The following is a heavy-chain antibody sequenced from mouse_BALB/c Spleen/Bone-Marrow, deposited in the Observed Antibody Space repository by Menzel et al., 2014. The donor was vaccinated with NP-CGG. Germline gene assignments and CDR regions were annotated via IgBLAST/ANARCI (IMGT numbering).Heavy chain of an antibody. J-gene: IGHJ2*01. CDR3: ARERGTTAYFDY. D-gene: IGHD1-2*01. V-gene: IGHV1S56*01. CDR1: GYTFTSYY. Sequence: VQLQQSGPELVKPGASVRISCKASGYTFTSYYIHWVKQRPGQGLEWIGWIYPGNVNTKYNEKFKGKATLTADKSSSTAYMQLSGLTSEDSAVCFCARERGTTAYFDYWGQGTTLTVSS. CDR2: IYPGNVNT.